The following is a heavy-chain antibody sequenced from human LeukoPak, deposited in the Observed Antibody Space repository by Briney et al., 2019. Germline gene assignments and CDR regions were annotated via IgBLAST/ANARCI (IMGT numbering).Heavy chain of an antibody. V-gene: IGHV3-74*01. CDR1: GFTLSSYW. CDR2: MNSDGSAR. Sequence: GGSLRLSCVVSGFTLSSYWMHWVRQAPGKGLVWVSRMNSDGSARTYADSAKGRFTISRDNGKNTLYLQMNSLRAEDRAVYYCARPHQLVWGRGTLVTVSS. J-gene: IGHJ4*02. CDR3: ARPHQLV. D-gene: IGHD6-6*01.